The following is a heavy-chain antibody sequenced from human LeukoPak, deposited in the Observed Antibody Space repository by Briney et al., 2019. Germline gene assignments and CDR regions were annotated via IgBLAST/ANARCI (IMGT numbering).Heavy chain of an antibody. CDR2: IYTSGST. Sequence: SETLSLTCTVSGGSISSYYWSWIRQPAGKGLEWIGRIYTSGSTSYNPSLKSRVTMSVDTSKNQFSLKLSSVTAADTAVYYCARVAYDFWSGYFDYYYYYMDVWGKGTTVTVSS. CDR3: ARVAYDFWSGYFDYYYYYMDV. V-gene: IGHV4-4*07. J-gene: IGHJ6*03. D-gene: IGHD3-3*01. CDR1: GGSISSYY.